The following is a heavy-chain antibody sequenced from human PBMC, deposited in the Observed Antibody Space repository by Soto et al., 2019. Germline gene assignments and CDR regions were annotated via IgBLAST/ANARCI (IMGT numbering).Heavy chain of an antibody. V-gene: IGHV3-23*01. D-gene: IGHD3-3*01. CDR2: MSGSGGST. J-gene: IGHJ4*02. CDR1: GFTFSNYA. Sequence: DVQLLESGGGLVQPGGSLRLSCTASGFTFSNYAMSWVRQAPGKGLGWVSSMSGSGGSTYYADSVKGRFTISRENSKKTLDLHMSSLRAEDTAFYYCAKEPNYDFWSGDRYFDSWGQGSLVTVSS. CDR3: AKEPNYDFWSGDRYFDS.